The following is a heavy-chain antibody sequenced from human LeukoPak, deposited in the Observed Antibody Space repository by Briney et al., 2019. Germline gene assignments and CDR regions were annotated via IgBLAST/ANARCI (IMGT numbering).Heavy chain of an antibody. CDR1: GYSFTSYW. D-gene: IGHD3-9*01. CDR2: IYPGDSDT. Sequence: GESLKISFKGSGYSFTSYWIGWVRQMPGKGLEWMGIIYPGDSDTRYSPSFQGQVTISADKSISTAYLQWSSLKASDTAMYYCASNDILTGYYIDYWGQGTLVTVSS. V-gene: IGHV5-51*01. CDR3: ASNDILTGYYIDY. J-gene: IGHJ4*02.